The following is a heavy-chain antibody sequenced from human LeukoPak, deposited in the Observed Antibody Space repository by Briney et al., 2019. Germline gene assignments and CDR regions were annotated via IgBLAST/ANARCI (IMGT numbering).Heavy chain of an antibody. V-gene: IGHV4-59*01. J-gene: IGHJ4*02. Sequence: SETLSLTCTVSGGSISFYYWSWIRQPPGKGLEWIGYIYYSGSTNYNPSLKGRVTMSVDTSKNQLSLRLSSVTAADTAVYYCARGSDYGDYWGQGTLVTVSS. D-gene: IGHD3-3*01. CDR3: ARGSDYGDY. CDR2: IYYSGST. CDR1: GGSISFYY.